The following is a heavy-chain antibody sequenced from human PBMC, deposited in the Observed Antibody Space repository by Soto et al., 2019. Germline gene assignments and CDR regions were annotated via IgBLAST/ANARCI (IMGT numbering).Heavy chain of an antibody. CDR2: ISYDGSNK. CDR1: GFTFSSYG. D-gene: IGHD6-6*01. J-gene: IGHJ4*02. CDR3: AKDRRPFYSSSSMYYFDY. V-gene: IGHV3-30*18. Sequence: GGSLRLSCAASGFTFSSYGMHWVRQAPGKGLEWVAVISYDGSNKYYADSVKGRFTISRDNSKNTLYLQMNSLRAEDTAVYYCAKDRRPFYSSSSMYYFDYWGQGTLVTVSS.